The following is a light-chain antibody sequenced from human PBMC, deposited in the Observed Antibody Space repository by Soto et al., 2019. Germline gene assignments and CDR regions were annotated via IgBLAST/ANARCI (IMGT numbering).Light chain of an antibody. CDR1: SSNIGNNY. CDR2: DNN. J-gene: IGLJ2*01. CDR3: GTWDSSLSSVV. V-gene: IGLV1-51*01. Sequence: QSVLTQPPSVSAAPGQKVTISCSGSSSNIGNNYVSWYQQLPGTAPKLLIYDNNERPSGIPDRFSGSKSGTSATLGITGLQTGDEADYYCGTWDSSLSSVVFGGGTKLT.